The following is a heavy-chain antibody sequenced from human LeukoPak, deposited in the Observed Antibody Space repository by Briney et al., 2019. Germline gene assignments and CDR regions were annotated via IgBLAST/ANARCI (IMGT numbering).Heavy chain of an antibody. CDR3: ARGPGGRGDLYNWFDP. D-gene: IGHD2-21*02. V-gene: IGHV4-31*03. Sequence: SETLSLTCTVSSGSISSGGYYWSWIRQHPGKGLEWIGYIYYSGSTYYNPSLKSRVTISVDTSKNQFSLKLSSVTAADTAVYYCARGPGGRGDLYNWFDPWGQGTLVTVSS. J-gene: IGHJ5*02. CDR2: IYYSGST. CDR1: SGSISSGGYY.